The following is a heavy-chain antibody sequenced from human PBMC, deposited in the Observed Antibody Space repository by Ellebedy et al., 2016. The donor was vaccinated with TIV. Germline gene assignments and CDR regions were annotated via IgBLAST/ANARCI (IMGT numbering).Heavy chain of an antibody. CDR2: MNPNSGNT. D-gene: IGHD3-22*01. V-gene: IGHV1-8*02. Sequence: ASVKVSXXASGYTFTSYGINWVRQATGQGLEWMGWMNPNSGNTGYAQKFQGRVTMTRNTSISTAYMELSSLRSEDTAVYYCARVTFDSSGYYGGDAFDIWGQGTMVTVSS. CDR3: ARVTFDSSGYYGGDAFDI. J-gene: IGHJ3*02. CDR1: GYTFTSYG.